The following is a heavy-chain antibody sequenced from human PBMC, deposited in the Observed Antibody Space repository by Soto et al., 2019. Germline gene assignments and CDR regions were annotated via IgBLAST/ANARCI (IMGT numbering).Heavy chain of an antibody. CDR2: IIPIFGTA. CDR3: ARDRETYYYDSSGYSRDY. CDR1: GGTFSSYA. D-gene: IGHD3-22*01. V-gene: IGHV1-69*01. Sequence: QVRLVQSGAEVKKPGSSVKVSCKASGGTFSSYAISWVRQAPGQGLEWMGGIIPIFGTANYAQKFQGRVTITADESTSTAYMELSSLRSEDTAVYYCARDRETYYYDSSGYSRDYWGQGTLVTVSS. J-gene: IGHJ4*02.